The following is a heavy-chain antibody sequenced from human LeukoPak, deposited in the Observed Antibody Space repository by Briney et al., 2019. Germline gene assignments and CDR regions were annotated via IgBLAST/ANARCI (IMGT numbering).Heavy chain of an antibody. V-gene: IGHV1-2*02. CDR2: INPISGDT. J-gene: IGHJ4*02. D-gene: IGHD4-11*01. CDR1: GYSFTAFY. Sequence: ASVKVSCKASGYSFTAFYIHWVRQAPGQGLEWMGSINPISGDTNYAQKFQGGVTMTRDTSISTAYMELSRLRSDDTAVYYCARGVDLYSNYFDYWGQGTPVTVSS. CDR3: ARGVDLYSNYFDY.